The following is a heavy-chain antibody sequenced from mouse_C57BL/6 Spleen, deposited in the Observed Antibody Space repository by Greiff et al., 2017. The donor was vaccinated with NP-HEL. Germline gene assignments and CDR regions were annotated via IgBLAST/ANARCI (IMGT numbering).Heavy chain of an antibody. Sequence: EVKLMESGGGLVQPGGSLKLSCAASGFTFSDYYMYWVRQTPEKRLEWVAYISNGGGSTYYPDTVKGRFTISRDNAKNTLYLQMSRLKSEDTAMYYCARRYYGSSYGYAMDYWGQGTSVTVSS. J-gene: IGHJ4*01. CDR3: ARRYYGSSYGYAMDY. D-gene: IGHD1-1*01. CDR2: ISNGGGST. CDR1: GFTFSDYY. V-gene: IGHV5-12*01.